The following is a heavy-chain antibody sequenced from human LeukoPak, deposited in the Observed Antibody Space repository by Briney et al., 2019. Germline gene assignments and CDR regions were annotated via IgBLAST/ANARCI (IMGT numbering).Heavy chain of an antibody. CDR3: AEDPSDY. V-gene: IGHV3-30*18. CDR2: ISYDGSNK. CDR1: GFTFSSYG. Sequence: GSLRLSCAASGFTFSSYGMHWVRQAPGKGLEWVAVISYDGSNKYYADSVKGRFTISRDNSKNTLYLQMNSLRAEDTAVYYCAEDPSDYWGQGTLVTVSS. D-gene: IGHD2-2*01. J-gene: IGHJ4*02.